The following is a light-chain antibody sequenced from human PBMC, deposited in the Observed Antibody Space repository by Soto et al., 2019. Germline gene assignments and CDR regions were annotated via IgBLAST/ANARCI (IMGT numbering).Light chain of an antibody. J-gene: IGLJ7*01. CDR2: KNN. CDR3: AAWDDSLSGPGV. Sequence: QSVLTQPPSASGTPGQRVTISCSGSSSNIGNFYVYWYQQLPGTAPKLLIYKNNQRPLGVPDRFSGSKSGTSASLAISGLGSEDEADYDCAAWDDSLSGPGVFGGGTQLTVL. CDR1: SSNIGNFY. V-gene: IGLV1-47*01.